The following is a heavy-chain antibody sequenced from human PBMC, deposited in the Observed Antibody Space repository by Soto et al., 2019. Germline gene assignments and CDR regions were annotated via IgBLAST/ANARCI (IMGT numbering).Heavy chain of an antibody. CDR3: ARHHYGIAVAGTAVGWGY. V-gene: IGHV4-39*01. Sequence: QLQLQESGPGLVKPSETLSLTCTVSGGSISSSSYYWGWIRQPPGKGLEWIGSIYYSGSTYYDPSLKSRVTISVDTSKNQFSLKLSSVTAADTAVYYCARHHYGIAVAGTAVGWGYWGQGTLVTVSS. D-gene: IGHD6-19*01. CDR2: IYYSGST. J-gene: IGHJ4*02. CDR1: GGSISSSSYY.